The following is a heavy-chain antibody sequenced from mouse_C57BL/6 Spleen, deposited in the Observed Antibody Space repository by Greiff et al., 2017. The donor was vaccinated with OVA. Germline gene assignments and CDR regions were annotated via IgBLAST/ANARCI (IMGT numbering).Heavy chain of an antibody. CDR2: ISSGGSYT. CDR1: GFTFRSYG. CDR3: ARRDDYSWFAY. J-gene: IGHJ3*01. Sequence: EVMLVESGGDLVKPGGSLKLSCAASGFTFRSYGMSWVRQTPDKRLEWVATISSGGSYTYYPDSVKGRFTISRDNAKNTLYLQMSSLKSEDTAMYYCARRDDYSWFAYWGQGTLVTVSA. D-gene: IGHD2-4*01. V-gene: IGHV5-6*02.